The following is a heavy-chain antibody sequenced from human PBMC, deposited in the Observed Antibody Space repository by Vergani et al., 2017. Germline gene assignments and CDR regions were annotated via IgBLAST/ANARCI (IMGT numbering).Heavy chain of an antibody. V-gene: IGHV3-11*01. CDR2: ISSSGSTI. Sequence: QVQLVESGGGLVKPGGSLRLSCAASGFTLSDYYMSWIRQAPGKGLEWVSYISSSGSTIYYADSVKGRFTISRDNAKNSLYLQMNSLRAEDTAVYYCASNVLRGRGGSYYLRLDLDAFDIWGQGTMVTVSS. CDR3: ASNVLRGRGGSYYLRLDLDAFDI. CDR1: GFTLSDYY. D-gene: IGHD1-26*01. J-gene: IGHJ3*02.